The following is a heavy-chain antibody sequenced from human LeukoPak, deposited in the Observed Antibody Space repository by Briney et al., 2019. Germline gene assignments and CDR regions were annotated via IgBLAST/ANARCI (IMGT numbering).Heavy chain of an antibody. Sequence: RASVKVSCKASGYTFTGKNMHWVRQAPGQGLDWMGWINPNSGGTKYAQKFQGRVTMTRDTSISTAYMELSSLRSDDTAVYYCARGGLAAAVDYWGQGTLVTVSS. CDR2: INPNSGGT. J-gene: IGHJ4*02. V-gene: IGHV1-2*02. CDR3: ARGGLAAAVDY. D-gene: IGHD6-13*01. CDR1: GYTFTGKN.